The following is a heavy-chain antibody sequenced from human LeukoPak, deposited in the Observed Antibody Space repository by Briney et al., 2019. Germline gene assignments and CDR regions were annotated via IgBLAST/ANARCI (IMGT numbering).Heavy chain of an antibody. D-gene: IGHD5-18*01. CDR1: GGSISSGGYS. CDR3: ARGPLGYSYGYLAEYYYYYYGMDV. V-gene: IGHV4-30-2*01. Sequence: PSQTLSLTCAVSGGSISSGGYSWSWLRQPPGTGLEWIGYIYHSGSTYYNPSLKSRVTISVDRSKNQFSLKLSSVTAADTAVYYCARGPLGYSYGYLAEYYYYYYGMDVWGQGTTVTVSS. J-gene: IGHJ6*02. CDR2: IYHSGST.